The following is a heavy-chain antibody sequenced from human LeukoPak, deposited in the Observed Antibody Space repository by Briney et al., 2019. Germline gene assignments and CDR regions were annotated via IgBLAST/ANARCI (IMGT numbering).Heavy chain of an antibody. CDR3: ATDGAGFDT. J-gene: IGHJ5*02. CDR1: GFTFNDYY. Sequence: KPGGSLRLSCAASGFTFNDYYMSWIRQAPGKGLEWLSYINIGGTNTHYADSVKGRFTISRDNAKKSLYLEMNNLRAEDTAVYYCATDGAGFDTWGLGVLVTVSS. V-gene: IGHV3-11*01. CDR2: INIGGTNT.